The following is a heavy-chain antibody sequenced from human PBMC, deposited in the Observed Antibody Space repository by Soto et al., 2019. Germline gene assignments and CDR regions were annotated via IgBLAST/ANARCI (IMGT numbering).Heavy chain of an antibody. CDR3: ARDVYERTPRVLSRTGGLAV. CDR1: GFTFSSYG. V-gene: IGHV3-33*01. CDR2: IWYDGSNK. J-gene: IGHJ6*02. Sequence: PGGSLRLSCAASGFTFSSYGMHWVRQAPGKGLEWVAVIWYDGSNKYYADSVKGRFTISRDNSKNTLYLQMNSLRAEDTAVYYCARDVYERTPRVLSRTGGLAVWGQGTTVTVSS. D-gene: IGHD2-8*01.